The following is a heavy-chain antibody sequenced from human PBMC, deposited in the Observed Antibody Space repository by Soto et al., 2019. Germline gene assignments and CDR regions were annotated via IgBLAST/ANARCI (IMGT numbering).Heavy chain of an antibody. J-gene: IGHJ4*02. CDR2: IYYSGST. CDR1: DGSISSSSYY. CDR3: ARRSYAARSHFDY. Sequence: SETLSLTCTVSDGSISSSSYYWGWIRQPPGKGLEWIGTIYYSGSTYYNPSLESRVTISVDTSRNQFSLKLSSVTAADTAVYYCARRSYAARSHFDYWGQGTLVTV. D-gene: IGHD5-18*01. V-gene: IGHV4-39*01.